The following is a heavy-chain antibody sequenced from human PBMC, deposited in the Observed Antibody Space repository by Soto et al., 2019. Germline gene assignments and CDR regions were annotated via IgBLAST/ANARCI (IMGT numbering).Heavy chain of an antibody. V-gene: IGHV1-18*01. Sequence: QVQLVQSGAEVKKPGASMKVSCKASGFTFTSYGISWVRQAPGQGLEWMGWVSAYNGNTHYAQKLQGRVTMTTDTPTTPPYMERWSLRSDDTAVYYCSRGGSSWQPHEDYWGQGTLVTVSS. J-gene: IGHJ4*02. CDR3: SRGGSSWQPHEDY. D-gene: IGHD6-13*01. CDR2: VSAYNGNT. CDR1: GFTFTSYG.